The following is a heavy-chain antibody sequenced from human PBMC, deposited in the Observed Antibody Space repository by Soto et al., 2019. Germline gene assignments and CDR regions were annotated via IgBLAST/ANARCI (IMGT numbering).Heavy chain of an antibody. CDR1: GYTFTSYG. D-gene: IGHD3-3*01. Sequence: QVQLVQSGAEVKKPGASVKVSCKASGYTFTSYGISWVRQAPGPGLEWMGWISAHNGNTKYEQKLQDRVTMTTDTSTSTAYMELRRLRSDDTAVYYCARELGRFPDYWGQGTLVTVSS. V-gene: IGHV1-18*01. J-gene: IGHJ4*02. CDR2: ISAHNGNT. CDR3: ARELGRFPDY.